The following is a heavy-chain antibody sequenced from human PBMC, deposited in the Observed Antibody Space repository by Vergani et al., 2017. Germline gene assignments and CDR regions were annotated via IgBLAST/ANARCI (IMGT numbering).Heavy chain of an antibody. D-gene: IGHD6-13*01. CDR1: GFTFSSYA. V-gene: IGHV3-30-3*01. CDR2: ISYDGSNK. J-gene: IGHJ3*02. CDR3: ARDREAAAGNAFDI. Sequence: VQLVESGGGLVKPGGSLRLSCAASGFTFSSYAMHWVRQAPGKGLEWVAVISYDGSNKYYADSVKGRFTISRDNSKNTLYLQMNSLRAEDTAVYYCARDREAAAGNAFDIWGQGTMVTVSS.